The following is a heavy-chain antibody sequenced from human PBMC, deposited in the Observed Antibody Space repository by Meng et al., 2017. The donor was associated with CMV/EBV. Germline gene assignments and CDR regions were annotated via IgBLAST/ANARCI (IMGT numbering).Heavy chain of an antibody. D-gene: IGHD6-6*01. CDR2: IYPGDSDT. J-gene: IGHJ6*02. CDR1: GYSFTSYW. Sequence: ETLSLTCKGSGYSFTSYWIGWVRQMPGKGLEWMGIIYPGDSDTRYSPSFQGQVTISADKSISTAYLQWSSLKASDTAMYYCARVVDSSSSQIYYYYGMDVWGQGTTVTVSS. CDR3: ARVVDSSSSQIYYYYGMDV. V-gene: IGHV5-51*01.